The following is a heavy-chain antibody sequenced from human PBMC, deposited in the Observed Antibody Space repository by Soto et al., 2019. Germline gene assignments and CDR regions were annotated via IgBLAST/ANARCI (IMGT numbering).Heavy chain of an antibody. D-gene: IGHD2-21*02. J-gene: IGHJ4*02. CDR3: AMKSYCGGDCYPDY. CDR1: GYTFTSYG. Sequence: ASVKVSCKASGYTFTSYGISWVRQAPGRGLEWMGWISAYNGNTNYAQKLQGRVTMTTDTSTSTAYMELRSLRSDDTAVYYCAMKSYCGGDCYPDYWGQGTLVTVS. V-gene: IGHV1-18*01. CDR2: ISAYNGNT.